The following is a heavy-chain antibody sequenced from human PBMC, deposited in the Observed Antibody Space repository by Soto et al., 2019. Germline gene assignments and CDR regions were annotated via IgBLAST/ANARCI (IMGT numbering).Heavy chain of an antibody. CDR1: GFTFSSYW. Sequence: PGGSLRLSCAASGFTFSSYWMSWVRQAPGKGLEWVANIKQDGSEKYYVDSVKGRFTISRDNAKNSLYLQMNSLRAEDTAVYYCARDVRFLEWLSFPDAFDIWGQGTMVTVS. CDR3: ARDVRFLEWLSFPDAFDI. V-gene: IGHV3-7*01. CDR2: IKQDGSEK. J-gene: IGHJ3*02. D-gene: IGHD3-3*01.